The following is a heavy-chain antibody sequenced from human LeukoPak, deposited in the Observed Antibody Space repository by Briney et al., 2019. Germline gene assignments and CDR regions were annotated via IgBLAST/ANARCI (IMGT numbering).Heavy chain of an antibody. J-gene: IGHJ4*02. Sequence: AESLRLSCTASGITFSNSWMCWVRQAPGQGLEWVANIKEDGSENYYVNSVKGRFTISRDNAKNSLYLQMNSLRAEDTAVYYCARGGGSGSYYKRELDYWGQGTLVTVSS. CDR3: ARGGGSGSYYKRELDY. CDR1: GITFSNSW. D-gene: IGHD3-10*01. V-gene: IGHV3-7*01. CDR2: IKEDGSEN.